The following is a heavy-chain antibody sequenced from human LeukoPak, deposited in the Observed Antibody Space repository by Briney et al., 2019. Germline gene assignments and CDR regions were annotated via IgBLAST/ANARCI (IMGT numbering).Heavy chain of an antibody. J-gene: IGHJ4*02. CDR3: AGITYGDLLFDY. Sequence: GGSLRLSCAASGFTFSSYGMHWVRQAPGKGLEWVAVISYDGSNKYYAHSVKGRFTISRDNSKNTLYLQMNSLRAEDTAVYYCAGITYGDLLFDYWGQGTLVTVSS. CDR1: GFTFSSYG. D-gene: IGHD4-17*01. V-gene: IGHV3-30*03. CDR2: ISYDGSNK.